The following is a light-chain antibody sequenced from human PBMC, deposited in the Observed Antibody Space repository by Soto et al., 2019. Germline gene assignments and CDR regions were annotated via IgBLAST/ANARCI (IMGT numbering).Light chain of an antibody. CDR2: DVT. CDR1: SSDVGGYNY. CDR3: CSYAGSYTYV. J-gene: IGLJ1*01. Sequence: QSALTQPPSVSGSPGQSVTISCTGTSSDVGGYNYVSWYQQHPGKAPKLMIYDVTKRPSGVPDRFSGSKSANTASLTISGLQAEDEADYYCCSYAGSYTYVFGSGTKVTVL. V-gene: IGLV2-11*01.